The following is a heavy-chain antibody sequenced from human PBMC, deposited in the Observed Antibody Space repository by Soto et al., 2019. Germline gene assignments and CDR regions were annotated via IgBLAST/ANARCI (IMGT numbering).Heavy chain of an antibody. Sequence: GGSLRLSCAASGFTFSSYAMSWVRQAPGKGLEWVSAISGSGGSTYYADSVKGRFTISRDNSKNTLYLQMNSLRAEDTAVYYCSRNGDSGYDLSAFDIWGQGTMVTVSS. V-gene: IGHV3-23*01. J-gene: IGHJ3*02. CDR1: GFTFSSYA. CDR3: SRNGDSGYDLSAFDI. D-gene: IGHD5-12*01. CDR2: ISGSGGST.